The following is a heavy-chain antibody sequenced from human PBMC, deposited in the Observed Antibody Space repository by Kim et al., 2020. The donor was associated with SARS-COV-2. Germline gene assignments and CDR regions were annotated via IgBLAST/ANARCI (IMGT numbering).Heavy chain of an antibody. CDR3: ARSQQDFGVVYYYFDY. V-gene: IGHV3-11*03. J-gene: IGHJ4*02. Sequence: VKGRFTSSRDNAKNSLYLQMNSLRAEDTAVYYCARSQQDFGVVYYYFDYWGQGTLVTVSS. D-gene: IGHD3-3*01.